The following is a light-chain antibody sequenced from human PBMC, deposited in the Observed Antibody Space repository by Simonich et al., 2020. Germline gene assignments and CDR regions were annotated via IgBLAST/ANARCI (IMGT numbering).Light chain of an antibody. Sequence: DIVMTQYPDSLAVSLGERATIHCKSSQSVLYSSNNKNYLAWYQQKPGQPPKLGIYWASTRESGVPDRFRGSGSGTDFTLTISSLQAEDVAVYYCQQYYSTPLTFGGGTKVEIK. CDR2: WAS. J-gene: IGKJ4*01. CDR3: QQYYSTPLT. CDR1: QSVLYSSNNKNY. V-gene: IGKV4-1*01.